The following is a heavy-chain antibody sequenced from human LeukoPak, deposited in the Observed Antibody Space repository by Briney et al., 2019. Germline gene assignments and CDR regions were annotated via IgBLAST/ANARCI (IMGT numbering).Heavy chain of an antibody. V-gene: IGHV4-59*08. CDR2: MYYSGST. J-gene: IGHJ5*02. CDR3: ARTTLTAAPLDP. CDR1: GGSFSGYY. Sequence: SETLSLTCAVYGGSFSGYYWSWIRQPPGKGLEWIGYMYYSGSTNYNPFLKSRVSISGDMSKNQFSLKLSSVTAADTAVYYCARTTLTAAPLDPWGQGTLVTVSS. D-gene: IGHD2-2*01.